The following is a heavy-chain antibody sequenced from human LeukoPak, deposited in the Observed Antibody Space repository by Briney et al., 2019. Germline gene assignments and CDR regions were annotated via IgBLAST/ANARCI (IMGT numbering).Heavy chain of an antibody. D-gene: IGHD3-9*01. V-gene: IGHV4-59*01. CDR3: ARGLANYDILTGYPLLVAFDI. Sequence: PSETLSLTCTVSGGSISSYYWSWIRQPPGKGLEWIGYIYYSGSTNYNPSLKSRATISVDTSKNQFSLKLSSVTAADTAVYYCARGLANYDILTGYPLLVAFDIWGQGTMVTVSS. CDR1: GGSISSYY. J-gene: IGHJ3*02. CDR2: IYYSGST.